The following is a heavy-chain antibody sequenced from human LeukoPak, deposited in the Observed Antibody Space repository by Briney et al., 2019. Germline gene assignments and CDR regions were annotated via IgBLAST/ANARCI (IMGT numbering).Heavy chain of an antibody. J-gene: IGHJ3*02. Sequence: GESLKISCKGSGYSFTSYWIGWVRPMPGKGLEWMGIIYPGDSDTRYSPSFQGQVTISADKSISTAYLQWSSLKASDTAMYYCARPRPIVVVPAAIDAFDIWGQGTMVTVSS. CDR1: GYSFTSYW. D-gene: IGHD2-2*01. CDR2: IYPGDSDT. V-gene: IGHV5-51*01. CDR3: ARPRPIVVVPAAIDAFDI.